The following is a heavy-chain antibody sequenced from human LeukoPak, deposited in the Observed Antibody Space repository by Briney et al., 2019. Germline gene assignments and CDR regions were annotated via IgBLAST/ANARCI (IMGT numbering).Heavy chain of an antibody. CDR2: IYSSGSA. D-gene: IGHD3/OR15-3a*01. V-gene: IGHV4-59*08. J-gene: IGHJ1*01. Sequence: NTSETLSLTCTVSGSSINNNFWTWIRQPPGKGLEWIGYIYSSGSANYNPSIKSRVIISGDTSKNQISLKLSSVTAADTAVYYCARPGGLVEYFQHWGQGTLVTVSS. CDR1: GSSINNNF. CDR3: ARPGGLVEYFQH.